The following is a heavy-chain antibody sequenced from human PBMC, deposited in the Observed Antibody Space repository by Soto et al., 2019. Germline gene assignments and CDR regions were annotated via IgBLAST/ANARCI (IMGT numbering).Heavy chain of an antibody. CDR3: ARELYSPDAFDI. CDR2: IIPIFGTA. CDR1: GGTFSSYA. J-gene: IGHJ3*02. Sequence: SVKVSCKASGGTFSSYAISWVRQAPGQGLEWMGGIIPIFGTANYAQKFQGRVTITADESTSTAYMELSSLRSEDTAVYYCARELYSPDAFDIWGQGTMVTVSS. D-gene: IGHD2-21*01. V-gene: IGHV1-69*13.